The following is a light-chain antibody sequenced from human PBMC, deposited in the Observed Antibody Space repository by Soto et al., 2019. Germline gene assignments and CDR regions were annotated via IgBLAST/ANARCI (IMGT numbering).Light chain of an antibody. CDR2: QTS. CDR3: QQYNNWPRAT. CDR1: QSVTSRY. J-gene: IGKJ4*01. V-gene: IGKV3D-15*01. Sequence: EIVFTQSPCTLSLSPGERATLSCRASQSVTSRYLAWYQQKPGQAPRLLIYQTSIRAAGIPARFSASGSGTEFNLTISSLQSEDFGVYYCQQYNNWPRATFGGGTKVDI.